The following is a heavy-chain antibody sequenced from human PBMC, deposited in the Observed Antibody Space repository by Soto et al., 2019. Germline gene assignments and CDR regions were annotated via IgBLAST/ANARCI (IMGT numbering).Heavy chain of an antibody. CDR2: ISGSGGST. CDR3: AKRRSEYQGADY. J-gene: IGHJ4*02. D-gene: IGHD2-2*01. Sequence: EVQLLESGGGLVQPGGSLRLSCAASGFTFSSYAMSWVRQAPGKGLEWVSAISGSGGSTYYADSVKGRFTISRDNSKNPLYLQMNSLRAEDTAVYYCAKRRSEYQGADYWGQGTLVTVSS. V-gene: IGHV3-23*01. CDR1: GFTFSSYA.